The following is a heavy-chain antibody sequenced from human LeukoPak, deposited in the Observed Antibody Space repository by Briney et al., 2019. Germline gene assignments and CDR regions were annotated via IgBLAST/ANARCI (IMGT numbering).Heavy chain of an antibody. J-gene: IGHJ5*02. D-gene: IGHD5-24*01. Sequence: PAETLSLTCTVSGGSISSGSYFGSGIRPPAGKGLGWICLIHPGGTTIYNPSLNSPVTISVHASQNQHSLNLISVPAADPAVYYCARARRDGYKGVGWFDPWGKGTLVTVSS. CDR2: IHPGGTT. V-gene: IGHV4-61*02. CDR1: GGSISSGSYF. CDR3: ARARRDGYKGVGWFDP.